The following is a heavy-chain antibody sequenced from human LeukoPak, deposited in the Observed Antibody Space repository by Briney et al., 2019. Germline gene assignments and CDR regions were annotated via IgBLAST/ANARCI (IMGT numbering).Heavy chain of an antibody. V-gene: IGHV1-18*04. CDR1: GYTFTSHG. D-gene: IGHD6-19*01. Sequence: ASVKVSCKASGYTFTSHGISWVRQAPGQGLEWMGWISAHNGNTNYAQKLQRRVTMTTDTSTSTAYMELRSLRSDDTAVYYCASSDSRYSSGWDAFDIWGQGTMVTVSS. CDR2: ISAHNGNT. J-gene: IGHJ3*02. CDR3: ASSDSRYSSGWDAFDI.